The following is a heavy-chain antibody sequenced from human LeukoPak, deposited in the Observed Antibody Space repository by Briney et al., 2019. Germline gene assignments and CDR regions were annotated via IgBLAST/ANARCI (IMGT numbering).Heavy chain of an antibody. CDR1: GGSISSSSYY. Sequence: PSETLSLTCTVSGGSISSSSYYWGWIRQPPGKGLEWIGSIYYSGSSYYNPSLKSRVTISVDTSKNQFSLKLSSVTAADTAVYYCARYPRYYDSSGYYYHAFDIWGQGTMVTVSS. D-gene: IGHD3-22*01. CDR2: IYYSGSS. V-gene: IGHV4-39*01. J-gene: IGHJ3*02. CDR3: ARYPRYYDSSGYYYHAFDI.